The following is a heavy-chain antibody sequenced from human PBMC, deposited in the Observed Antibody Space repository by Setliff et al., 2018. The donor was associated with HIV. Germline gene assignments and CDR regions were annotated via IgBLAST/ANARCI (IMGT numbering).Heavy chain of an antibody. CDR2: VNPNSGGT. Sequence: ASVKVSCKASGYTFTSYAMHWVRQAPGQRLEWMGRVNPNSGGTNYVQKFQGRVTMTRDRSINTAYMELSRLRSDDTGVYYCATKVYCTNGVCLDAFDIWGQGTMVTVSS. J-gene: IGHJ3*02. D-gene: IGHD2-8*01. V-gene: IGHV1-2*05. CDR3: ATKVYCTNGVCLDAFDI. CDR1: GYTFTSYA.